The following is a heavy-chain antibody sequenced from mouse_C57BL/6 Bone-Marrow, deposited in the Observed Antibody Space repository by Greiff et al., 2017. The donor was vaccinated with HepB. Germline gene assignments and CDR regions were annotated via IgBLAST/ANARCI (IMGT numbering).Heavy chain of an antibody. Sequence: EVKLVESGPGLVKPSQSLSLTCSVTGYSITSGYYWNWIRQFPGNKLEWMGYISYDGSNNYNPSLKNRISITRDTSKNQFFLKLNSMTTEDTATYNCDRDDGDDVYYAMDYWGQGTAVTVSS. J-gene: IGHJ4*01. D-gene: IGHD2-13*01. V-gene: IGHV3-6*01. CDR1: GYSITSGYY. CDR3: DRDDGDDVYYAMDY. CDR2: ISYDGSN.